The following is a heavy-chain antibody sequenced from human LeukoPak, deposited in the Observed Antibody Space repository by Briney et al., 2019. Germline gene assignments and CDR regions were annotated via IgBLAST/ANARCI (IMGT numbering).Heavy chain of an antibody. V-gene: IGHV5-51*01. CDR2: IYPGDSDI. Sequence: GESLKISCKGSGYRFTNYWIGWVRQMPGRGLECMGIIYPGDSDIRYSPSFQGQVTVSADKSINTAYLQWSSLRASDTAMYYCARGEITGTPVYYWGQGTLVTVSS. J-gene: IGHJ4*02. CDR3: ARGEITGTPVYY. D-gene: IGHD1-7*01. CDR1: GYRFTNYW.